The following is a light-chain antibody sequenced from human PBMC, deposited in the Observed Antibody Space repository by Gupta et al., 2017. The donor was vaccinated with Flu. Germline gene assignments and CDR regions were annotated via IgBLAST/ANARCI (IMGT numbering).Light chain of an antibody. CDR1: QNIEKW. J-gene: IGKJ1*01. CDR2: MAS. CDR3: QQDNSYSRT. V-gene: IGKV1-5*03. Sequence: PSTLSASVGDRVTITCRASQNIEKWLAWYQQKPGKAPKLLIYMASNLESGVPSRFSGSGSGTEFTLTISSLQPDDFATYYCQQDNSYSRTFGQGTKVDIK.